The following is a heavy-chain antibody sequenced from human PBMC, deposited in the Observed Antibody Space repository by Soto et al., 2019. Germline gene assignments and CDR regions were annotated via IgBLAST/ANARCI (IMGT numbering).Heavy chain of an antibody. CDR2: LIPMFGVA. V-gene: IGHV1-69*12. Sequence: QVQLVQSGAEVKKPGSSVKVSCRTSGGNFKNYGFSWVRQAPGQGHEWMGGLIPMFGVANYGQIFQGRLTITADESTSTAYMELSSLKSEDTAVYYCAGEVGGTGLHFWGQGTLVTVSS. CDR3: AGEVGGTGLHF. J-gene: IGHJ4*02. D-gene: IGHD3-9*01. CDR1: GGNFKNYG.